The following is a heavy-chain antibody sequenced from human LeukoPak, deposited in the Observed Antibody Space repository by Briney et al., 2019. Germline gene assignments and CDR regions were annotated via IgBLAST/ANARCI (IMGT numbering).Heavy chain of an antibody. CDR1: GYTFTSYY. CDR3: ARDLRANSGYDVAFDY. J-gene: IGHJ4*02. CDR2: INPSGGST. D-gene: IGHD5-12*01. V-gene: IGHV1-46*01. Sequence: ASVKVSCKASGYTFTSYYMHWVRQAPGQGLEWMGIINPSGGSTSYAQKFQGRVTMTRDTSTSTIYMELSSLRAEDTAVYYCARDLRANSGYDVAFDYWGQGTLVTVSS.